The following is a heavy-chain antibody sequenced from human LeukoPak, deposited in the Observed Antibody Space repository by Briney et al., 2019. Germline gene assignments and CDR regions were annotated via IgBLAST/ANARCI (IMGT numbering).Heavy chain of an antibody. D-gene: IGHD3-22*01. V-gene: IGHV3-30*19. CDR3: ARDLYYYDSSGYFTY. CDR2: ISYDGSNK. J-gene: IGHJ4*02. CDR1: GFTFSSYG. Sequence: GGSLRLSCAASGFTFSSYGMHWVRQAPGKGLEWVAVISYDGSNKYYADSVKGRFTISRDNSKNTLCLQMNSLRAEDTAVYYCARDLYYYDSSGYFTYWGQGTLVTVSS.